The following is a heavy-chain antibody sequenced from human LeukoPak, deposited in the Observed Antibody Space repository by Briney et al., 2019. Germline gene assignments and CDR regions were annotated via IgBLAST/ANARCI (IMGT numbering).Heavy chain of an antibody. Sequence: PGGSLRLSCAASGFTFNNYGMHWVRQAPGKGLEWVAFIRYDGSNKYYADSVRGRITISRDNSRNTLYLQMNSLRAEDSVLYFCAKGTLGSCSGAKCYEFDNWGQGTLVTVSS. CDR2: IRYDGSNK. D-gene: IGHD2-8*02. J-gene: IGHJ4*02. V-gene: IGHV3-30*02. CDR3: AKGTLGSCSGAKCYEFDN. CDR1: GFTFNNYG.